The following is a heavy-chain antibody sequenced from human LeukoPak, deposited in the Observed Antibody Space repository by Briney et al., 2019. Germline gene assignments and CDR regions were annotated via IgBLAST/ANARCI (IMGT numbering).Heavy chain of an antibody. CDR3: TTDSHSNTWYRIYYLLL. CDR1: AFNFSFYA. CDR2: ICGAGAHT. J-gene: IGHJ1*01. V-gene: IGHV3-23*01. D-gene: IGHD2/OR15-2a*01. Sequence: GGSLRLSCAPSAFNFSFYAVTCVRHTPGRGRQWLAPICGAGAHTYYADSVKGRFTLSRDNSKNTLFLQMNSLRTEDTTVYFCTTDSHSNTWYRIYYLLLWGLGPLVPLS.